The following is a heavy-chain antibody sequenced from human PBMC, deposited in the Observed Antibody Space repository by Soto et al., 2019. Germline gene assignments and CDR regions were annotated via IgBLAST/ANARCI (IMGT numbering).Heavy chain of an antibody. CDR1: SGSISSSNW. D-gene: IGHD5-12*01. V-gene: IGHV4-4*02. J-gene: IGHJ4*02. Sequence: QVQLQESGPGLVKPSGTLSLTCAVTSGSISSSNWWSWVRQPPGKGLEWIGQIWHSGSTDYNPSLKSRVTMSVDKSKNQFSLQVTSVTAADTAVYFCARGSTDIDCLDSWGRGTLVTVSS. CDR3: ARGSTDIDCLDS. CDR2: IWHSGST.